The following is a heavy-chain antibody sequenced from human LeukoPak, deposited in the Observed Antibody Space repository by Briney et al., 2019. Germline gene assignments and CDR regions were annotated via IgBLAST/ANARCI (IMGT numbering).Heavy chain of an antibody. CDR2: INHSGST. CDR1: AYSISSGYY. J-gene: IGHJ4*02. D-gene: IGHD6-6*01. V-gene: IGHV4-38-2*02. Sequence: PSETLSLTCTVSAYSISSGYYWSWIRQPPGKGLEWIGEINHSGSTNYNPSLKSRVTISVDTSKNQFSLKLSSVTAADTAVYYCARGGVRRYSSSSWLDYWGQGTLVTVSP. CDR3: ARGGVRRYSSSSWLDY.